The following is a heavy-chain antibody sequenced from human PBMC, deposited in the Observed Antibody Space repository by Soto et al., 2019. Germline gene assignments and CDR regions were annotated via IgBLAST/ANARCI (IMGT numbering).Heavy chain of an antibody. CDR1: GYTFTSYY. Sequence: SVKVSCKASGYTFTSYYMHWVRQAPGQGLEWMGIINPSGGSTSYAQKFQGRVTMTRDTSTSTVYMELSSLRSEDTAVYYCATAAAGTDWFDPWGQGTLVTVSS. D-gene: IGHD6-13*01. CDR2: INPSGGST. V-gene: IGHV1-46*01. J-gene: IGHJ5*02. CDR3: ATAAAGTDWFDP.